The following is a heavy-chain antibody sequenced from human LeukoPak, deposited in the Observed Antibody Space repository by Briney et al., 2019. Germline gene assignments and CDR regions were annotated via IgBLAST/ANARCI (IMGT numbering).Heavy chain of an antibody. CDR1: GFTFSSYA. Sequence: GGSLRLSCAASGFTFSSYAMHWVRQAPGKGLEYVSAISSNGDSTYYANSVRGRFTISRDNSKNTLYLQMGGLRAEDTAVYYCASSYGSNKNPFDYWGQGTLVTVSS. V-gene: IGHV3-64*01. CDR3: ASSYGSNKNPFDY. CDR2: ISSNGDST. D-gene: IGHD4-23*01. J-gene: IGHJ4*02.